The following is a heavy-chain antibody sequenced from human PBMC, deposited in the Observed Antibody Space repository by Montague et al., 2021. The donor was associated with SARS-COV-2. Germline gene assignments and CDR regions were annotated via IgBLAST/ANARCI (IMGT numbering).Heavy chain of an antibody. V-gene: IGHV4-34*01. J-gene: IGHJ2*01. Sequence: SETLSLTCAVYGGSFSDYYWSWIRQPPGKGLEWIGEINHSGSTNYNPSLRSRVTISVDTSKNQVSLKLSAVTAADTAVYYCARGAPTLMMILVVMTGAGWYFDVWGRGTLVTVSS. CDR3: ARGAPTLMMILVVMTGAGWYFDV. CDR2: INHSGST. CDR1: GGSFSDYY. D-gene: IGHD3-22*01.